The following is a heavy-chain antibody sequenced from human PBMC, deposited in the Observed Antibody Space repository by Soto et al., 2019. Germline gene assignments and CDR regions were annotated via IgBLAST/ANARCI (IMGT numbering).Heavy chain of an antibody. CDR2: ISYDGSNK. CDR3: ARDGYGLSI. V-gene: IGHV3-30-3*01. CDR1: GFTFSSYA. J-gene: IGHJ3*02. D-gene: IGHD6-13*01. Sequence: GGSLRLSCAASGFTFSSYAMHWVRQAPGKGLEWVAVISYDGSNKYYADSVKGRFTISRDNSKNTLYLQMNSLRAEDTAVYYCARDGYGLSIWGQGTMVTVSS.